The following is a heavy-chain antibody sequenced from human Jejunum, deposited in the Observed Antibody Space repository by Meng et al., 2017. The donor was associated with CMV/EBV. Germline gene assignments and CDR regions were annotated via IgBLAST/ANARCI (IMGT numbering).Heavy chain of an antibody. CDR3: ARNARGSGY. D-gene: IGHD3-10*01. Sequence: LSCAAYGFTVSTYWMTWVRQAPGKGLEWVANIKQDGSEKYYVDSVKGRFTISRDNAKNSLFLQMNSLRAEDTAMYYCARNARGSGYWGQGTLVTVSS. J-gene: IGHJ4*02. CDR1: GFTVSTYW. CDR2: IKQDGSEK. V-gene: IGHV3-7*01.